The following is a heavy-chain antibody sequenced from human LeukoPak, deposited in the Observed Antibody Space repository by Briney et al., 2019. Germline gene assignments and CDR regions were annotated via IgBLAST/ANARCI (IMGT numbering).Heavy chain of an antibody. V-gene: IGHV1-69*13. CDR3: AREDFWSGYSKNGMDV. CDR2: IIPIFGTA. Sequence: ASVKVSCKASGGTFSSYAISWVRQAPGQGLEWMGGIIPIFGTANYAQKFQGRVTITADESTSTAYMELSSLRSEDTAVYYCAREDFWSGYSKNGMDVWGQGTRSPSP. D-gene: IGHD3-3*01. J-gene: IGHJ6*02. CDR1: GGTFSSYA.